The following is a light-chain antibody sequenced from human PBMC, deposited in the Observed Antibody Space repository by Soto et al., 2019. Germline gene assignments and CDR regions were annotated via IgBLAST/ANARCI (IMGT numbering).Light chain of an antibody. J-gene: IGKJ1*01. CDR1: QSFRGL. CDR3: HQYDSWT. Sequence: EIVLTQSPGTPSLSPGERATLSCRASQSFRGLLAWYQQKPGQAPRLLIYGASSRATGIPDRFSGSGSGTDFTLTISRLEPEDFAVYYCHQYDSWTFGQGTKVDIK. V-gene: IGKV3-20*01. CDR2: GAS.